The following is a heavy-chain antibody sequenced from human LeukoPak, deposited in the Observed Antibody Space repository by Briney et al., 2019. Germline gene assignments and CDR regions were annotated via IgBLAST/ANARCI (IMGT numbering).Heavy chain of an antibody. Sequence: SETLSLTCTVSGGSISSYYWSWIRQPPGKGLGWIGYIYDSGSTNYNPSLKSRVTISVDTSKNQFSLKLSSVTAADTAVYYCARGFGWEPIDYWGQGTLVTVSS. CDR3: ARGFGWEPIDY. J-gene: IGHJ4*02. D-gene: IGHD1-26*01. CDR2: IYDSGST. CDR1: GGSISSYY. V-gene: IGHV4-59*01.